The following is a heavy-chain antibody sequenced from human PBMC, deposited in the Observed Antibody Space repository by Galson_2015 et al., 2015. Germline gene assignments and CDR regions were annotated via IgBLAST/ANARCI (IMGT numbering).Heavy chain of an antibody. CDR3: VKDDLRGYDILTGYHCFDY. D-gene: IGHD3-9*01. Sequence: SLRLSCAASGFTFSSYAMHWVRQAPGKGLEYVSAISSNGGSTYYADSVKGRFTISRDNSKNTLYLQMSSLRAEDTAVYYCVKDDLRGYDILTGYHCFDYWGQGTLVTVSS. CDR2: ISSNGGST. CDR1: GFTFSSYA. J-gene: IGHJ4*02. V-gene: IGHV3-64D*08.